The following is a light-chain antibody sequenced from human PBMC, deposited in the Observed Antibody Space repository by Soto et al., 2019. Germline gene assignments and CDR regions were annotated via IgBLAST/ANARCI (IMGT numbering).Light chain of an antibody. V-gene: IGKV1-33*01. CDR3: QQYDSLPLT. J-gene: IGKJ4*01. CDR2: DAS. Sequence: DIQMTQTPSALSASVGDRVTITCQAGQDISDYLNWYQEKPGKAPDLLIYDASKLDTGVPSRFSGSGSGTDFTFTISNLQPEDIATYYCQQYDSLPLTFGGGTMVQIK. CDR1: QDISDY.